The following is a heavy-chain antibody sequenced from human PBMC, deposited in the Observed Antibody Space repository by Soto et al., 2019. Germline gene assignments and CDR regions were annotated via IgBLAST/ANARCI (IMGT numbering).Heavy chain of an antibody. CDR3: AKIRWTISLQEEDAI. J-gene: IGHJ4*02. CDR2: VIPIFGTP. D-gene: IGHD2-15*01. V-gene: IGHV1-69*06. CDR1: GGTFGSYA. Sequence: QVQLVQSGAEVKKPGSSVKVSCKSSGGTFGSYAISWVRQAPGQGLEWMGGVIPIFGTPHYAQKFHGRVTITADMPTSKAYLELSSLKSADTAVYYCAKIRWTISLQEEDAIWGQGTLVTVSS.